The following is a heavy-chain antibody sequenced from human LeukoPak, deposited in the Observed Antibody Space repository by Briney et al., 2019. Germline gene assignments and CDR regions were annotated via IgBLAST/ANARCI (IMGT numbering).Heavy chain of an antibody. CDR1: GYTFTGYY. Sequence: ASVKVSCKASGYTFTGYYMHWVRQAPGQGLEWMGWINPNSGGTNYAQKFQGRVTMTEDTSTDTAYMELSSLRSEDTAVYYCVTAYDSSGYYYLYFQHWGQGTLVTVSS. CDR2: INPNSGGT. V-gene: IGHV1-2*02. D-gene: IGHD3-22*01. CDR3: VTAYDSSGYYYLYFQH. J-gene: IGHJ1*01.